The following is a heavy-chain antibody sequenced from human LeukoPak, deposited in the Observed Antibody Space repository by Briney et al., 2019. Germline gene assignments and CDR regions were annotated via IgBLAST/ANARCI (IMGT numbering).Heavy chain of an antibody. CDR2: IYPGDSDT. CDR3: ARPGSAVAGTYDAFDI. CDR1: GYSFNSYW. J-gene: IGHJ3*02. V-gene: IGHV5-51*01. D-gene: IGHD6-19*01. Sequence: GESLKISCKGSGYSFNSYWIGWVRQMPGNGLEWMGIIYPGDSDTRYSPSFQGQVTISADKSISTAYLQWSSLKASDTAMYYCARPGSAVAGTYDAFDIWGQGTMVTVSS.